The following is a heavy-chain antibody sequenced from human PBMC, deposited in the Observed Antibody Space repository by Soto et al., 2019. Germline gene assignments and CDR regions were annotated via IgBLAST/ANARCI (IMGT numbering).Heavy chain of an antibody. Sequence: ASVKVSCKASGHTFTSHYIHWVRQAPGQGLEWMGIINPSGGSTSYAQKFQGRVTMTRATPTSTGYMELSSLRSEDTGLYYYARGGNVEMATKRVSAPKVGSYHYCRGVWGRRCTGAV. D-gene: IGHD5-12*01. CDR1: GHTFTSHY. CDR3: ARGGNVEMATKRVSAPKVGSYHYCRGV. CDR2: INPSGGST. J-gene: IGHJ6*02. V-gene: IGHV1-46*01.